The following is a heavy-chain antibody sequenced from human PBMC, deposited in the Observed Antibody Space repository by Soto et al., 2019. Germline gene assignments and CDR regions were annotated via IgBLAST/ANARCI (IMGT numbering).Heavy chain of an antibody. CDR1: GFTVSSNY. CDR2: IYSGGST. V-gene: IGHV3-53*01. D-gene: IGHD3-10*01. J-gene: IGHJ4*02. Sequence: AGGSLRLSCAASGFTVSSNYMSWVRQAPGRGLEWVSVIYSGGSTYYADSVKGRFTISRDNSKNTLYLQMNSLRAEDTAVYYCARDPGSITSPDRVHFDYWGQGTLVTVSS. CDR3: ARDPGSITSPDRVHFDY.